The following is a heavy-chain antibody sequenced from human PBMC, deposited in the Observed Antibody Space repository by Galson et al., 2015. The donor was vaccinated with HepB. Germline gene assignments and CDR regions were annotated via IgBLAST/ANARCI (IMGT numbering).Heavy chain of an antibody. V-gene: IGHV3-49*03. J-gene: IGHJ4*02. D-gene: IGHD3-22*01. Sequence: SLRLSCAASGFTFGDYAMSWFRQAPGKGLEWVGFIRSKAYGGTTEYAASVKGRFTISRDDSKSIAYLQMNSLKTEDTAVYYCTRGTLGHYYDSSGSYYFDYWGPGTLVTVSS. CDR3: TRGTLGHYYDSSGSYYFDY. CDR1: GFTFGDYA. CDR2: IRSKAYGGTT.